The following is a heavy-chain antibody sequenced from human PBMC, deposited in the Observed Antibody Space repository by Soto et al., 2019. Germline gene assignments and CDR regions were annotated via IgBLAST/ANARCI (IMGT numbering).Heavy chain of an antibody. V-gene: IGHV3-11*01. CDR1: GFTFSDYY. D-gene: IGHD4-17*01. J-gene: IGHJ4*02. Sequence: GGSLRLSCAASGFTFSDYYMSWIRQAPGKGLEWVSYISSSGSTIYYADSVKGRFTISRDNAKNSLYLQMNSLRAEDTAVYYCARDYGDYDLDKNFDYWGQGTLVTVSS. CDR3: ARDYGDYDLDKNFDY. CDR2: ISSSGSTI.